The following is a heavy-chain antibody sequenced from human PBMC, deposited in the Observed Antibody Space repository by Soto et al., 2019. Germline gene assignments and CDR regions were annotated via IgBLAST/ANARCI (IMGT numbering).Heavy chain of an antibody. CDR1: GITSTTDA. J-gene: IGHJ5*02. Sequence: QVQLVQSGAELKKTGASVKLSCKASGITSTTDAIHLVRQAPGQGLEWMGWINTGNGNTSYSQRFLGRVSLTTYTSASTASMDLSSLPSEDTSVYYCARAMSGYVPWGQGTTITVSS. CDR3: ARAMSGYVP. D-gene: IGHD5-12*01. CDR2: INTGNGNT. V-gene: IGHV1-3*04.